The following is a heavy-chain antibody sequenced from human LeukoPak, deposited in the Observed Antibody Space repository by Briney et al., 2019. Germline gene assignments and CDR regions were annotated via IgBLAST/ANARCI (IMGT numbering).Heavy chain of an antibody. CDR1: GGSFTGYY. Sequence: PSETLSLTCAVYGGSFTGYYWSWIRQPPGKGLEWIGEINPSGDTNYNPSLRSRVTISVDTSKNQFSLKLKSVTAADTAVYYCAREKGYCSGGSCYGGTFDYWGQGTLVTVSS. J-gene: IGHJ4*02. V-gene: IGHV4-34*01. CDR2: INPSGDT. D-gene: IGHD2-15*01. CDR3: AREKGYCSGGSCYGGTFDY.